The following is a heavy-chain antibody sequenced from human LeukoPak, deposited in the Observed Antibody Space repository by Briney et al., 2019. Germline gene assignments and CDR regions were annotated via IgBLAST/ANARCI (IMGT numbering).Heavy chain of an antibody. CDR3: AKTFGGSYHFDY. Sequence: GGSLRLSCAASGFTFSSYAMSWVRQAPGKGLEWVSAISGSGGSTYYADSVKGRFTISRDNSKSTLYLQMNSLRAEDTAVYYCAKTFGGSYHFDYWGQGTLVTVSS. D-gene: IGHD1-26*01. J-gene: IGHJ4*02. V-gene: IGHV3-23*01. CDR1: GFTFSSYA. CDR2: ISGSGGST.